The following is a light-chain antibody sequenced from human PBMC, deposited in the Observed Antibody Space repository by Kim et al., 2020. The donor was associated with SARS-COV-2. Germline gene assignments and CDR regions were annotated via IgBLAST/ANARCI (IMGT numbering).Light chain of an antibody. Sequence: SYELTQPHSVSVSPGQTASITCSGDKLGDKYACWYQQKAGQSPVLVIYQDRKRPSGIPERFSGSNSGNTATLTISGTQAMDEADYYCQAWDSSTGVFGGGTKLTVL. V-gene: IGLV3-1*01. CDR1: KLGDKY. CDR3: QAWDSSTGV. CDR2: QDR. J-gene: IGLJ2*01.